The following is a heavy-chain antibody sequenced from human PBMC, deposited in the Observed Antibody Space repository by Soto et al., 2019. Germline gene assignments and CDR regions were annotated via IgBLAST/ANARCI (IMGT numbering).Heavy chain of an antibody. CDR3: ARGIAAAGNWFDP. V-gene: IGHV1-69*02. D-gene: IGHD6-13*01. CDR2: IIPILGIA. J-gene: IGHJ5*02. CDR1: GGTFSSYT. Sequence: QVQLVQSGAEVKKPGSSVKVSCKASGGTFSSYTISWVRQAPGQVLEWMGRIIPILGIANYAQKFQGRVTXNXDXXTGTDYKELSSLRSEDTAVYYCARGIAAAGNWFDPWGQGTLVTVSS.